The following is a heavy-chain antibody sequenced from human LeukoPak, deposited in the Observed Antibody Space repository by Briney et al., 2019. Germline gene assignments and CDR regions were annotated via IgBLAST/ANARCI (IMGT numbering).Heavy chain of an antibody. CDR2: IIPILGIA. Sequence: SVKVSCKASGGTVSSYTISWVRQAPGQGLEWMGRIIPILGIANYAQKFQGRVTITADKSTSTAYMELSSLRSEDTAVYYCARDQGYSGSATPIDYWGRGNLVTVSS. D-gene: IGHD1-26*01. V-gene: IGHV1-69*04. CDR1: GGTVSSYT. J-gene: IGHJ4*02. CDR3: ARDQGYSGSATPIDY.